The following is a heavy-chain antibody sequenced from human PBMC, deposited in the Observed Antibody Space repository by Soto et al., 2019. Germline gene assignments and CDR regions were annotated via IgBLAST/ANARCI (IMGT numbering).Heavy chain of an antibody. CDR1: GFNFKQFA. CDR2: ISCCGGST. J-gene: IGHJ1*01. V-gene: IGHV3-23*01. Sequence: EVQLLESGGGVVQPGGSLRLSCEASGFNFKQFAMGWVRQAPGEGLEWVSGISCCGGSTFYADSVKGRFSLARDDSKNILSLQLNSLRVEDTAHDYCAKPDGEQWLIPHLDNWGQGTQVTVS. D-gene: IGHD6-19*01. CDR3: AKPDGEQWLIPHLDN.